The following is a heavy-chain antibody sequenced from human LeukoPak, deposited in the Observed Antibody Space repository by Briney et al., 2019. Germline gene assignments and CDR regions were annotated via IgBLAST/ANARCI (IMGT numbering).Heavy chain of an antibody. CDR1: GFTFSDYY. V-gene: IGHV3-11*01. Sequence: GGSLRLSCAVSGFTFSDYYMGWIRQAPGKGPEWISYISDSGNTKYYADSVKGRFTISRANAKNSLFLQMDSLGAEDTAVYYCARSLSGRYREPLRRHFDYWGQGTLVTVSS. CDR3: ARSLSGRYREPLRRHFDY. J-gene: IGHJ4*02. CDR2: ISDSGNTK. D-gene: IGHD6-19*01.